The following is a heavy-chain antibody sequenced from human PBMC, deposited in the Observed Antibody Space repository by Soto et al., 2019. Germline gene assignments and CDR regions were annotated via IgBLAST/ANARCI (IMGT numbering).Heavy chain of an antibody. CDR1: GGSISSGGYY. Sequence: QVQLQESGPGLVKPSQTLSLTCTVSGGSISSGGYYLSWIRQHPGTGLEWIGYISYSGSTYYTPSLKRRFTISVDTSKTQCSLILNSVTAADTAVYYCATGVLPWGKGTLVTVSS. V-gene: IGHV4-31*03. J-gene: IGHJ5*01. CDR2: ISYSGST. CDR3: ATGVLP.